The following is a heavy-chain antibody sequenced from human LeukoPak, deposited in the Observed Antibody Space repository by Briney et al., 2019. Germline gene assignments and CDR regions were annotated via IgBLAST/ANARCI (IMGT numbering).Heavy chain of an antibody. J-gene: IGHJ4*02. CDR3: AGVKVAGTRSFDY. Sequence: GGSLRLSCAASGFTFSAYWMHWVRQAPGKGLVWVGRINDVGSDSTYVDSVKGRFTISRDNAKNTLYLQMDNLRAEDTAVYYCAGVKVAGTRSFDYWGQGTLATVSS. V-gene: IGHV3-74*01. CDR1: GFTFSAYW. D-gene: IGHD6-19*01. CDR2: INDVGSDS.